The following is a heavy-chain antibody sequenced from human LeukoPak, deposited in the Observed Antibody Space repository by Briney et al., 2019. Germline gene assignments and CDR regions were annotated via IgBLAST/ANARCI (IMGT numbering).Heavy chain of an antibody. D-gene: IGHD5-18*01. Sequence: SVKVSCKASGGTFSSYAISWVRQAPGQGLEWMGRIIPIFGTANYAQKFQGRVTITTDESTSTAYMELSSLRSEDTAVYCCASAYSYGVDSLDYWGQGTLVTVSS. J-gene: IGHJ4*02. CDR1: GGTFSSYA. CDR2: IIPIFGTA. CDR3: ASAYSYGVDSLDY. V-gene: IGHV1-69*05.